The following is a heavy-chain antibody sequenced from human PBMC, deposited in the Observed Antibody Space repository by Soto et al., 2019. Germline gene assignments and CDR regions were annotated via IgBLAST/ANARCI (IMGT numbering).Heavy chain of an antibody. J-gene: IGHJ5*02. CDR1: GGSVSSGSYY. CDR2: IYYSGST. V-gene: IGHV4-61*01. CDR3: ARSPGLNWFDP. Sequence: PSETLSLTCTVSGGSVSSGSYYWSWIRQPPGKGLEWIGYIYYSGSTNYNPSLKSRVTISVDTSKNQFSLKLSSVTAADTAVYYCARSPGLNWFDPWGQGTLVTVSS.